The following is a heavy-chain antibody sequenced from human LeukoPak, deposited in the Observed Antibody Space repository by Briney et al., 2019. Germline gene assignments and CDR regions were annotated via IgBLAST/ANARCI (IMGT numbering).Heavy chain of an antibody. CDR2: ISSSSSYI. CDR1: GFTLSSYN. D-gene: IGHD4-17*01. Sequence: PGGSLRLSCAASGFTLSSYNMNWVRQAPGKGLEWVSSISSSSSYIYYADSVKGRFTISRDNAKNSLYLQMNSLRAEDTAVYYCVLYGDYESPDGFDIWGQGTMVTVSS. J-gene: IGHJ3*02. CDR3: VLYGDYESPDGFDI. V-gene: IGHV3-21*04.